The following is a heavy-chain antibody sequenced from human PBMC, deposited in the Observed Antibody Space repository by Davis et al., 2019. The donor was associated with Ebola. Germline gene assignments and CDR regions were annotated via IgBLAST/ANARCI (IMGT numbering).Heavy chain of an antibody. CDR1: GFTFNNAW. CDR3: ATQGIGGVINY. D-gene: IGHD3-16*01. J-gene: IGHJ4*02. V-gene: IGHV3-15*01. CDR2: IKTQLEGGTA. Sequence: GESLKISCAASGFTFNNAWMSWVRQAPGEGLEWVGLIKTQLEGGTADYAAPVKGRFSISKEDAKDTLDLQMDSLKTEDTAEYYCATQGIGGVINYWGQGTLVTVSS.